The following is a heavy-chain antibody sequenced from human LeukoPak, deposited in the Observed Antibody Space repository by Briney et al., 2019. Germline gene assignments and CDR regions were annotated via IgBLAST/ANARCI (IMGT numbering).Heavy chain of an antibody. D-gene: IGHD6-19*01. CDR3: AKDARRSSGWWFFDH. J-gene: IGHJ4*02. CDR2: ITNSGDAT. V-gene: IGHV3-23*01. CDR1: GFTFSSYS. Sequence: PGGSLRLSCAASGFTFSSYSMNWVRQTPGKGLEWVSAITNSGDATYYADSVKGRFTISRDNSKNTLFLQMNSLRAEDTAVYFCAKDARRSSGWWFFDHWGQGTLVTVSS.